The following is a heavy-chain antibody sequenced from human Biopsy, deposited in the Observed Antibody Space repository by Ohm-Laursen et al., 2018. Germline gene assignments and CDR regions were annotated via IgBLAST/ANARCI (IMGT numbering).Heavy chain of an antibody. CDR3: ARDRGYYSDRTVPGYFDL. J-gene: IGHJ2*01. CDR2: VYYTGST. V-gene: IGHV4-59*01. D-gene: IGHD3-22*01. CDR1: GGSFSGYY. Sequence: GTLSLTCTVSGGSFSGYYWSWIRQPPGKGLQWIGYVYYTGSTDYNPSLQSRVTISVDTSKNHFSLRLRSVTPADTAIYYCARDRGYYSDRTVPGYFDLWGRGTLVTVSS.